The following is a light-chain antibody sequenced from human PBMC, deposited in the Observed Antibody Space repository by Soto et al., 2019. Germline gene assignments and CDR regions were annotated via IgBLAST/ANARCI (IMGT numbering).Light chain of an antibody. Sequence: EIVMTTYPAILSVSQGHRATLSPRASQSVSSNLAWYQQKPGQAPRLLIYGASTRATGIPARFSGSGSGTEFTLTISSLQSEDFAVYYCQKYNNWPRTFGQGTKVDNK. V-gene: IGKV3-15*01. CDR1: QSVSSN. CDR3: QKYNNWPRT. J-gene: IGKJ1*01. CDR2: GAS.